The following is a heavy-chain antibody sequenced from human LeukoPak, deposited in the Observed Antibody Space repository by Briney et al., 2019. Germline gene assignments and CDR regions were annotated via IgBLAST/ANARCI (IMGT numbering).Heavy chain of an antibody. Sequence: GASVNISCKASGFTFSSYVMNWVRQAPGQGLEWMGWISAYNGNTNYAQKLQGRVTMTTDTSTSTAYMELRSLRSDDTAVYYCARAEAPTTVVTQGYFDLWGRGTLVTVSS. CDR1: GFTFSSYV. J-gene: IGHJ2*01. CDR3: ARAEAPTTVVTQGYFDL. CDR2: ISAYNGNT. D-gene: IGHD4-23*01. V-gene: IGHV1-18*01.